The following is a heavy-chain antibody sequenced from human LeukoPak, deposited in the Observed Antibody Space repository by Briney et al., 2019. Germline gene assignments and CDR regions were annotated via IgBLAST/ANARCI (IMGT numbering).Heavy chain of an antibody. V-gene: IGHV3-48*01. J-gene: IGHJ4*02. CDR2: ISSSGSIR. Sequence: PGGSLRLSCTDSRFTFSTYGMNWVRQAPGKGLEWVSYISSSGSIRYYADSVKGRFAISRDNAKNSLYLQMNGLRAEDTAVYYCARDSSGWYVDYWGQGTLVTVSS. CDR1: RFTFSTYG. CDR3: ARDSSGWYVDY. D-gene: IGHD6-19*01.